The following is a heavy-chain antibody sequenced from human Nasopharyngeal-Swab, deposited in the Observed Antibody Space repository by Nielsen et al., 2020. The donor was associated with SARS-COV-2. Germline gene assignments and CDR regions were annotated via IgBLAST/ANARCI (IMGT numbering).Heavy chain of an antibody. V-gene: IGHV3-7*01. CDR1: GFTFSSDY. CDR2: IKEDGSAE. Sequence: GESLKISCAASGFTFSSDYMSWVRQAPGKGLEWVANIKEDGSAEFYVDSVKGRFTISRDNAKTSLFLQMNSLRAEDTALYYCARDGYSFTWDEYYMDVWGTGTTVTVSS. J-gene: IGHJ6*03. D-gene: IGHD6-13*01. CDR3: ARDGYSFTWDEYYMDV.